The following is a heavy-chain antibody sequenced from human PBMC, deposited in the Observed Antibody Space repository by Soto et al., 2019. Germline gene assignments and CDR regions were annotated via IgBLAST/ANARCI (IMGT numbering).Heavy chain of an antibody. V-gene: IGHV4-59*01. Sequence: SETLSLTCTVSGDSISSYFWSWIRQPPGKGLEWIGCVYHSGSTNYSPSLKRRVSISVDTSKNQFSLRLTSVTAADTAVYYCARTYSSSDSRYPVYYGMDVWGQGTTVTVSS. CDR3: ARTYSSSDSRYPVYYGMDV. CDR2: VYHSGST. J-gene: IGHJ6*02. CDR1: GDSISSYF. D-gene: IGHD6-19*01.